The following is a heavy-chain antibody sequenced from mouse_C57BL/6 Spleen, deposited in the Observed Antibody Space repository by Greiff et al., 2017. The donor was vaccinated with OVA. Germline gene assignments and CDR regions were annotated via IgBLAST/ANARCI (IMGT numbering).Heavy chain of an antibody. D-gene: IGHD1-1*01. J-gene: IGHJ1*03. CDR3: ARDYYGSSFYWYFDV. CDR2: ISSGSSTI. V-gene: IGHV5-17*01. CDR1: GFTFSDYG. Sequence: EVKLVESGGGLVKPGGSLKLSCAASGFTFSDYGMHWVRQAPEKGLEWVAYISSGSSTIYYADTVKGRFTISRANAKNTLFLQLTSLRSEDTAMYYCARDYYGSSFYWYFDVWGTGTTVTVSS.